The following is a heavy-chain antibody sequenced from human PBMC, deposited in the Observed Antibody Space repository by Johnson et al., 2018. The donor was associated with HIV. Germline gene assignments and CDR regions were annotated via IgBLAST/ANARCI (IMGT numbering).Heavy chain of an antibody. D-gene: IGHD3-22*01. V-gene: IGHV3-33*01. CDR2: IWYDGSNE. CDR1: GFIFSTYG. CDR3: TRSKPRYYDVGPRGAFDI. Sequence: QVYLVESGGGVVQPGRSVRLYCAASGFIFSTYGMHWVRQAPGKGLEWVAVIWYDGSNEHYADSVKGRFTISRDNSKNTLYLQMNSLGAGDTAVYYCTRSKPRYYDVGPRGAFDIWGQGTVVAVSS. J-gene: IGHJ3*02.